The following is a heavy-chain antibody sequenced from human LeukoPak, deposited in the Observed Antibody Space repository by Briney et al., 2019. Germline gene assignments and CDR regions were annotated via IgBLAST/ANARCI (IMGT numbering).Heavy chain of an antibody. V-gene: IGHV3-7*03. D-gene: IGHD3-16*02. CDR3: ARQKKGPFGGVIVTNFDY. CDR1: GFTFSSYW. CDR2: IKQDGSEK. J-gene: IGHJ4*02. Sequence: GGSLRLSCAASGFTFSSYWMSWVRQAPGKGLEWVANIKQDGSEKYYVDSVKGRFTISRDNAKNSLYLQMNSLRAEDTAVYYCARQKKGPFGGVIVTNFDYWGQGTLVTVSS.